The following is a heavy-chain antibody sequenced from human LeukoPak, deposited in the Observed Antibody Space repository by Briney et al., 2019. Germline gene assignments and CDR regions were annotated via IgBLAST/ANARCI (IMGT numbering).Heavy chain of an antibody. CDR2: ISPDGETT. V-gene: IGHV3-21*06. CDR3: TRDLPVPSLVRGIIIYGLIDY. D-gene: IGHD3-10*01. J-gene: IGHJ4*02. CDR1: GFTFSSIS. Sequence: GGSLRLSCEASGFTFSSISMNWVRQAPGKGLEWVSSISPDGETTYRADSVKGRFTTSRDNAKSSLYLQMNSLRAEDTALYYCTRDLPVPSLVRGIIIYGLIDYWGQGTLVTVSS.